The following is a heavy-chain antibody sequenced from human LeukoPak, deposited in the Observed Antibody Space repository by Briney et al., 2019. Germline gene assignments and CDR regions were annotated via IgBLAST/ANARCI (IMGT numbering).Heavy chain of an antibody. V-gene: IGHV4-59*12. CDR2: IYYSGST. J-gene: IGHJ3*02. Sequence: PSETLSLTCTVSGGSISSYYWSWIRQPPGKGLEWIGYIYYSGSTNYNPSLKSRVTISVDTSKNQFSLKLSSVTAADTAVYYCARASTRDYDFWSGYLSAFDIWGQGTMVTVSS. CDR1: GGSISSYY. CDR3: ARASTRDYDFWSGYLSAFDI. D-gene: IGHD3-3*01.